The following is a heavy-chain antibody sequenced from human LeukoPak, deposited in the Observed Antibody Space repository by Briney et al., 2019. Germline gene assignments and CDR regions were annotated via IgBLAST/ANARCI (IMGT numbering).Heavy chain of an antibody. Sequence: GGSLRLSCAASGFTFSSYAMSWVRQAPGKGLEWVSAISGSGGSTYYADSVKGRFTISRDNSKNTLYLQMNSLRAEDTAVYYCEKDFPPIAAAGHYFDYWGQGTLVTVSS. CDR1: GFTFSSYA. J-gene: IGHJ4*02. V-gene: IGHV3-23*01. CDR3: EKDFPPIAAAGHYFDY. D-gene: IGHD6-13*01. CDR2: ISGSGGST.